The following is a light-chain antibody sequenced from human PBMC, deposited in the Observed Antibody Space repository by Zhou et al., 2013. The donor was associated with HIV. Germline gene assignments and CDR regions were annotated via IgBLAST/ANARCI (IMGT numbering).Light chain of an antibody. V-gene: IGKV3-20*01. CDR1: QSVRTY. J-gene: IGKJ5*01. CDR3: QQYGSSIT. Sequence: EIVLTQSPATLSLSPGERATLSCRASQSVRTYLAWYQQKPGQSPRLLIYDASRRATGIPDRFSGSGSGTDFTLTISRLEPEDFAVFYCQQYGSSITFGQGTRLEI. CDR2: DAS.